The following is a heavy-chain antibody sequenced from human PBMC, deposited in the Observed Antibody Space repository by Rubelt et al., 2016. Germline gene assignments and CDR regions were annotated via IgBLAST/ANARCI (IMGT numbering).Heavy chain of an antibody. CDR1: GGTFSSYA. J-gene: IGHJ3*02. CDR2: IIPIFGTA. Sequence: QVQLVQSGAEVKKPGSSVKVSCKASGGTFSSYAISWVRQAPGQGLEWMGGIIPIFGTATYAPKFQGRVTITADKSTSAAYMELSSPRSEDTAVYYCARGITGTTLHHDAFDIWGQGTMVTVSS. V-gene: IGHV1-69*06. CDR3: ARGITGTTLHHDAFDI. D-gene: IGHD1-7*01.